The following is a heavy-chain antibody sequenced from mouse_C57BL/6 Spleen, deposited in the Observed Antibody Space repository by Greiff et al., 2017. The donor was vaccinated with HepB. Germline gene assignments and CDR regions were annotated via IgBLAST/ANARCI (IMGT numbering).Heavy chain of an antibody. CDR1: GFSLTSYG. J-gene: IGHJ2*01. Sequence: VKVVESGPGLVAPSQSLSITCTVSGFSLTSYGVHWVRQPPGKGLEWLVVIWSDGSTTYNSALKSRLSISKDNSKSQVFLKMNSLQTDDTAMYYCAREGSNWDGYFDYWGQGTTLTVSS. D-gene: IGHD4-1*01. V-gene: IGHV2-6*03. CDR3: AREGSNWDGYFDY. CDR2: IWSDGST.